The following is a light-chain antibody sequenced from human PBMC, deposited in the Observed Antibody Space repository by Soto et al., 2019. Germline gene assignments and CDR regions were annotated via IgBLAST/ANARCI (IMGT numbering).Light chain of an antibody. CDR1: QTITTW. CDR3: QQLNSYPIT. Sequence: GDRVTITCRASQTITTWLAWYQQKPGKAPKLLIYKASTLKSGVPSRFSGSGSGTEFTLTISSLQPEDFATYYCQQLNSYPITFGQGTRLEIK. V-gene: IGKV1-5*03. CDR2: KAS. J-gene: IGKJ5*01.